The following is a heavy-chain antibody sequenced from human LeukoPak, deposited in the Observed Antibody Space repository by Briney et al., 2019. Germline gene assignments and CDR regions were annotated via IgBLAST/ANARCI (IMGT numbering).Heavy chain of an antibody. CDR3: ARDRHLWDSRNEYYYYMDV. CDR1: GGTFSSYA. J-gene: IGHJ6*03. V-gene: IGHV1-69*05. CDR2: IIPIFGTA. Sequence: ASVKVSCKASGGTFSSYAISWVRQAPGQGLEWMGGIIPIFGTANYAQKFQGRVTITTDESTSTAYMELSSLRSEDTAVYYCARDRHLWDSRNEYYYYMDVWGKGTTVTVSS. D-gene: IGHD3-22*01.